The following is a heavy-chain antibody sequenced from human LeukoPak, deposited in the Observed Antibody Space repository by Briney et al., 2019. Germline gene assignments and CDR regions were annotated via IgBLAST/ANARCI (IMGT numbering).Heavy chain of an antibody. CDR2: INTSGNT. Sequence: PSETLSLTCTASVGSISSYYWSWIRQPAGKGLEWIGRINTSGNTNYNPSLKSRVTMSVDTTKNQVSLKLSSVTAADTAVYYCAREKDFGDSRELDTWGPGTLVTVSS. CDR1: VGSISSYY. V-gene: IGHV4-4*07. CDR3: AREKDFGDSRELDT. D-gene: IGHD4-17*01. J-gene: IGHJ5*02.